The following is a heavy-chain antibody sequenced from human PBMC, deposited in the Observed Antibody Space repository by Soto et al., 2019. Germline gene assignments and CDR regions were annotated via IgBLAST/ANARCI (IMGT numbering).Heavy chain of an antibody. CDR1: GFSFSFYA. V-gene: IGHV3-30-3*01. CDR3: ARDRICGDPIFGTPIGY. CDR2: ISYDGSNK. Sequence: QVQLVESGGGVVQPGRSLRLSCAASGFSFSFYAMHWVRQAPGKGLEWVAVISYDGSNKYYADSVKGRFTISRDNSKNPRYLQMNSPIAEDTAVYYCARDRICGDPIFGTPIGYWGQGTLVTVSS. D-gene: IGHD3-3*01. J-gene: IGHJ4*02.